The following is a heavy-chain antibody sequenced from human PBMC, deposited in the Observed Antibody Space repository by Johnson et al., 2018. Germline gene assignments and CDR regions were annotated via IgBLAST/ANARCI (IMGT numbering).Heavy chain of an antibody. CDR1: GFTFDDYS. D-gene: IGHD5-12*01. CDR3: ARHRGYNYMDG. V-gene: IGHV3-43*01. Sequence: VQLQESGGVVEQXGGSRRLSCAASGFTFDDYSMHWVRQAPGKGLEWVSLITWNGGSTYYADSVKGRFPPSRDNSKNSLSQQMNSLITEDTSLYYCARHRGYNYMDGWGKGTTVTVSS. J-gene: IGHJ6*03. CDR2: ITWNGGST.